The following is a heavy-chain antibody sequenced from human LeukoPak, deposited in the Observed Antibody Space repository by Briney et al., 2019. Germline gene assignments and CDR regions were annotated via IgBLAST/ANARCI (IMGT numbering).Heavy chain of an antibody. CDR1: GGSVNGYY. D-gene: IGHD1-7*01. J-gene: IGHJ4*02. CDR3: ARDPPEDEWNSLDS. CDR2: IHYSGLT. V-gene: IGHV4-59*02. Sequence: PSESLSLTCTVSGGSVNGYYWNWIRQAPGKGLEWIGFIHYSGLTVYSPSLQSRVSMSVDTSRNQFSLDLSSVTAADTALYYCARDPPEDEWNSLDSWGQGILGTVSS.